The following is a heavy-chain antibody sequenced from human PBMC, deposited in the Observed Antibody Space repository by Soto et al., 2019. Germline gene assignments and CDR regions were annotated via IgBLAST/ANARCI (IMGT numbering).Heavy chain of an antibody. CDR3: VRDASSGYRGWWDP. Sequence: QVQLVQSGVEVKKPGASVKVSCKASGYTFTSYGISWVRQAPGQGLEWMGLLIPYNGDRIYAPKFQGRDILTTDTATNTAYMELGSLRSDDTAVYYCVRDASSGYRGWWDPWGQGTLVTVSS. J-gene: IGHJ5*02. V-gene: IGHV1-18*01. CDR2: LIPYNGDR. CDR1: GYTFTSYG. D-gene: IGHD5-12*01.